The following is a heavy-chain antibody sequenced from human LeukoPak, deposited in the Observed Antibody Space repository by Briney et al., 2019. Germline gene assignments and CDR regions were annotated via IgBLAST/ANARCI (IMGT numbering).Heavy chain of an antibody. CDR3: AREYLEYYYDSSGYYDY. J-gene: IGHJ4*02. V-gene: IGHV3-74*01. CDR1: GFTFSSHW. CDR2: INSDGSTT. Sequence: GGSLRLSCAASGFTFSSHWMHWVRQAPGKGLMWVSRINSDGSTTSYADSVKGRFTISRDNAKNSLYLQMNSLRAEDTAVYYCAREYLEYYYDSSGYYDYWGQGTLVTVSS. D-gene: IGHD3-22*01.